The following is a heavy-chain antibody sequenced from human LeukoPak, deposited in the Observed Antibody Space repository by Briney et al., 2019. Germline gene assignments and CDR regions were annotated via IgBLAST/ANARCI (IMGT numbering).Heavy chain of an antibody. D-gene: IGHD5-18*01. J-gene: IGHJ4*02. CDR1: GYTFHTYG. CDR3: AKDRMDTGTYFDY. CDR2: ISTYNGNT. V-gene: IGHV1-18*01. Sequence: VASVKVFCKTSGYTFHTYGITWVRQAPGQGLEWMGWISTYNGNTNYAQKLQGRVTMTTDTSTSTAYMELRSLRSDDTAMYYCAKDRMDTGTYFDYWGQGTLVTVSS.